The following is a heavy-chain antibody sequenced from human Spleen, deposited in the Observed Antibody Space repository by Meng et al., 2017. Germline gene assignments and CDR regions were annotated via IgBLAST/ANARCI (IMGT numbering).Heavy chain of an antibody. CDR3: ARGPTTMAHDFDY. D-gene: IGHD4-11*01. CDR2: TYYIGST. Sequence: VRRQGSGPGLVRPSETLSLPCTVSGGSVSSGSYYWSWIRQPPGKGLEWIGYTYYIGSTNDNPSLKSRVTISVDTSQNNLSLKLSSVTAADSAVYYCARGPTTMAHDFDYWGQGTLVTVSS. CDR1: GGSVSSGSYY. J-gene: IGHJ4*02. V-gene: IGHV4-61*03.